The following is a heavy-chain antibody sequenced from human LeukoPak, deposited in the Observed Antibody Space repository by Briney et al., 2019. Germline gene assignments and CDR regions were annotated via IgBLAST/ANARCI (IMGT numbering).Heavy chain of an antibody. V-gene: IGHV3-21*01. CDR3: ARGPSGYHNT. CDR1: GFIFSTYS. CDR2: ISSSSTYI. Sequence: GGSLRLSCAASGFIFSTYSMNWVRQAPGKGLEWVSSISSSSTYIYYADSLKGRFTISRDNAKKSLYLQMNSLRVEDAAVYYCARGPSGYHNTGGQGTLVTVSS. J-gene: IGHJ4*02. D-gene: IGHD5-12*01.